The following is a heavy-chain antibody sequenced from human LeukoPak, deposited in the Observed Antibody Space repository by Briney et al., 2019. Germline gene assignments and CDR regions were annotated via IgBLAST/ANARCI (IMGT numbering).Heavy chain of an antibody. CDR2: INSSSSYT. D-gene: IGHD6-13*01. V-gene: IGHV3-11*06. Sequence: GGSLRLSCAASGFTFSEYYMSWIRQAPGKGLEWVSYINSSSSYTNYVDSVKGRFTISRGNAKNSLYLQINSLRAEDTAIYYCEIDFRRSNSWPFDYWGQGTMVTVSS. CDR1: GFTFSEYY. CDR3: EIDFRRSNSWPFDY. J-gene: IGHJ4*02.